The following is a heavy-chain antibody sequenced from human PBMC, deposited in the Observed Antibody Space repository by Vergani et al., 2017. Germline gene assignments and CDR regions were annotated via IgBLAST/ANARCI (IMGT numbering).Heavy chain of an antibody. CDR3: ARVSRSYDSSGYLDY. CDR2: ISSSSSYI. Sequence: EVQLVESGGGLVKPGGSLRLSCAASGFTFSSYSMNWVRQAPGKGLEWVSSISSSSSYIYYADSVKGRFTISRDNSKNTLYLQMGSLRAEDMAVYYCARVSRSYDSSGYLDYWGQGTLVTVSS. D-gene: IGHD3-22*01. CDR1: GFTFSSYS. J-gene: IGHJ4*02. V-gene: IGHV3-21*01.